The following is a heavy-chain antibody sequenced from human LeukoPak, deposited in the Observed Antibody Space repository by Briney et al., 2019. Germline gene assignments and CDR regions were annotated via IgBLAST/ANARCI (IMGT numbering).Heavy chain of an antibody. CDR1: GGSISSYY. J-gene: IGHJ6*02. CDR3: ARGSEQQQPSYYYYYGMDV. Sequence: PSETLSLTCTVSGGSISSYYWSWIRQPPGKGLEWIGYIYYSGSTNYNPSLKSRVTSSVDTSKNQFSLKLSSVTAADTAVYYCARGSEQQQPSYYYYYGMDVWGQGTTVTVSS. CDR2: IYYSGST. V-gene: IGHV4-59*01. D-gene: IGHD6-13*01.